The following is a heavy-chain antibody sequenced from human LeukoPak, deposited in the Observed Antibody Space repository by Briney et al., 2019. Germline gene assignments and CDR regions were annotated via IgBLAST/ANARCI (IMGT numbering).Heavy chain of an antibody. J-gene: IGHJ4*02. D-gene: IGHD5-18*01. Sequence: GGSLRLSCAASGFTFSSYAMHWVRQAPGKGLEWVAVISYDGSNKYYADSVKGRFTISRDNSNNTLYLQMNSLRAEDTAVYYSARDREGRRTAMFIDYWGQGTLVTVSS. V-gene: IGHV3-30*04. CDR1: GFTFSSYA. CDR3: ARDREGRRTAMFIDY. CDR2: ISYDGSNK.